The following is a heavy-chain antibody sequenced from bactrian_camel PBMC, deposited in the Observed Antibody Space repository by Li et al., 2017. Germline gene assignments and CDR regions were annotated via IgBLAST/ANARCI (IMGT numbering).Heavy chain of an antibody. CDR2: IGNPGTT. CDR3: AADWAPTDWTTCMGWNAGSGY. CDR1: GFTFSSYY. D-gene: IGHD3*01. Sequence: VQLVESGGGLVQPGGSLRLSCAASGFTFSSYYMSWVRQAPGKEREVVATIGNPGTTTYADSAKGRFTISKDNAKDTLYLQMTGLKPEDTGMYYCAADWAPTDWTTCMGWNAGSGYWGPGTQVTFS. J-gene: IGHJ6*01. V-gene: IGHV3S67*01.